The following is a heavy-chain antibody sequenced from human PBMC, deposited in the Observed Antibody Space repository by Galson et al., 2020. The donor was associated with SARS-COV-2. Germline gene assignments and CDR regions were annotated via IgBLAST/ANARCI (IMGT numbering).Heavy chain of an antibody. CDR2: ISGSGSST. Sequence: GGSLRLSCAASGLNFSSYAMSWVRQDPGKGLEWVSAISGSGSSTYYADSVKGRFTISRDNSKNTLYLQMNSLRAEDTAVYYCAKRLAYDYVWGSYPSDAFDIWGQGTMVTVSS. D-gene: IGHD3-16*02. CDR3: AKRLAYDYVWGSYPSDAFDI. CDR1: GLNFSSYA. J-gene: IGHJ3*02. V-gene: IGHV3-23*01.